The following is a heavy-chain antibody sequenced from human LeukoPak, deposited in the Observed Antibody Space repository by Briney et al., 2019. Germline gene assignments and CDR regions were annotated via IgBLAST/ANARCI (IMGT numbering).Heavy chain of an antibody. Sequence: SETLSLTCTVSGGSISSYYWSWIRQPAGKGLEWIGRIYTSGSTNYNPSLKSRVTISVDTSKNQFSLKLSSVTAADTAVYYCARRLRYFDWLHPWFDPWGQGTLVTVSS. V-gene: IGHV4-4*07. D-gene: IGHD3-9*01. CDR2: IYTSGST. CDR3: ARRLRYFDWLHPWFDP. CDR1: GGSISSYY. J-gene: IGHJ5*02.